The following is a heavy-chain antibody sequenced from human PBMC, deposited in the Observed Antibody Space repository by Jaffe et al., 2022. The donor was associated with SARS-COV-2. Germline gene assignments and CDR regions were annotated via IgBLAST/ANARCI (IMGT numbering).Heavy chain of an antibody. J-gene: IGHJ3*02. D-gene: IGHD3-22*01. CDR1: GYSFTSYW. Sequence: EVQLVQSGAEVKKPGESLKISCKGSGYSFTSYWIGWVRQMPGKGLEWMGIIYPGDSDTRYSPSFQGQVTISADKSISTAYLQWSSLKASDTAMYYCARLTLDYYDSSGYFADHDAFDIWGQGTMVTVSS. CDR2: IYPGDSDT. CDR3: ARLTLDYYDSSGYFADHDAFDI. V-gene: IGHV5-51*01.